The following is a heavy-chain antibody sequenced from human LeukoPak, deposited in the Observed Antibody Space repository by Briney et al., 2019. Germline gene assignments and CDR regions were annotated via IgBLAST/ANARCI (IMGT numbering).Heavy chain of an antibody. CDR3: ARGVEGYSMVYAHPFDY. D-gene: IGHD2-8*01. CDR1: GGSFSGYY. V-gene: IGHV4-34*01. J-gene: IGHJ4*02. CDR2: INHSGST. Sequence: SETLSLTCAVYGGSFSGYYWSWIRQPPGKGLEWIGEINHSGSTNYNPSLKSRVTISVDTSKNQFSLKLSPVTAADTAVYYCARGVEGYSMVYAHPFDYWGQGTLVTVSS.